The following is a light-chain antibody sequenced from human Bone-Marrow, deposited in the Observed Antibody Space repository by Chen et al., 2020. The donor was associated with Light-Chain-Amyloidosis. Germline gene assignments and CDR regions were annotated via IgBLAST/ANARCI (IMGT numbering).Light chain of an antibody. Sequence: SYVLTQPSSVSVAPGQTATIACGGKNIGSTSVHWYQQTPGQAPLLVVYDDSDRPSWIPERLSGSNSGNTATLTISRVEAGDESDYYCQVWDRSSDRPVFGGGTKLTVL. V-gene: IGLV3-21*02. J-gene: IGLJ3*02. CDR1: NIGSTS. CDR3: QVWDRSSDRPV. CDR2: DDS.